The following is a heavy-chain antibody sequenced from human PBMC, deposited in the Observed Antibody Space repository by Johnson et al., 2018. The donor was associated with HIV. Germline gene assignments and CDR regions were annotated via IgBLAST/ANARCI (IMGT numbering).Heavy chain of an antibody. CDR3: ASGDYDGF. Sequence: QVQLVESGGGVVQPGRSLRLSCAASGFTFSSYAMHWVRQAPGKGLEWVAAISYDGSNKDYADSVKGRFTISRDNSKNTLFLQMNSLRLEDTAVYYCASGDYDGFWGQGTMVTVSS. V-gene: IGHV3-30*04. D-gene: IGHD3-22*01. J-gene: IGHJ3*01. CDR1: GFTFSSYA. CDR2: ISYDGSNK.